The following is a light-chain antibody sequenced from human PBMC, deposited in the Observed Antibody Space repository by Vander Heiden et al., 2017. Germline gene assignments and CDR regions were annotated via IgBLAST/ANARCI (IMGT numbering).Light chain of an antibody. CDR2: GAS. J-gene: IGKJ1*01. Sequence: EIVMTQSPATLSVSPGERVTLSCRASQSVTSNLAWYQQKPGQAPRLLIYGASTRATCIPARFSGSGSGTEFTLTISSLQSEDFAVYYCQQYNNWPRTFGQGTKVEIK. CDR3: QQYNNWPRT. V-gene: IGKV3-15*01. CDR1: QSVTSN.